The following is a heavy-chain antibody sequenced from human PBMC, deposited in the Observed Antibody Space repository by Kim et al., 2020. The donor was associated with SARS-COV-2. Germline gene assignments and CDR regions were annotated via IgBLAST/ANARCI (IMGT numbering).Heavy chain of an antibody. J-gene: IGHJ4*02. V-gene: IGHV3-30*07. CDR3: ARDQSAGYSSSWNDY. D-gene: IGHD6-13*01. Sequence: ADSVTSRFTISRDNSKNTLYLQMNSLRAEDTAVYYCARDQSAGYSSSWNDYWGQGTLVTVSS.